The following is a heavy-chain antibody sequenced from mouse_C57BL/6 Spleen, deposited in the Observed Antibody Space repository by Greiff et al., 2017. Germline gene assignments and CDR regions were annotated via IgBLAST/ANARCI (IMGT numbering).Heavy chain of an antibody. CDR3: ARPPNYYFARRTWFAY. CDR1: GFTFSDYG. D-gene: IGHD1-1*01. J-gene: IGHJ3*01. Sequence: DVMLVESGGGLVKPGGSLKLSCAASGFTFSDYGMHWVRQAPEKGLEWVAYISSGSSTIYYADTVKGRFTISRDNAKNTLFLQMTSRRSKDTAMYYCARPPNYYFARRTWFAYWGQGTLVTVSA. CDR2: ISSGSSTI. V-gene: IGHV5-17*01.